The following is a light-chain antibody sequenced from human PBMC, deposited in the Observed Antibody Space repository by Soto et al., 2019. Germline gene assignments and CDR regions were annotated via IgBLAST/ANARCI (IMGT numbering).Light chain of an antibody. V-gene: IGKV3-20*01. CDR1: QSVSSSY. CDR2: DVS. J-gene: IGKJ1*01. Sequence: EIVLTQSPGTLSLSPGEIATLSCRASQSVSSSYLAWYQQKPGQAPRLLIYDVSSRATGIPDRFSGSGSGTAFTPTRSRLEPEEFAVYYCKQYGSSPTVGERNKVEIK. CDR3: KQYGSSPT.